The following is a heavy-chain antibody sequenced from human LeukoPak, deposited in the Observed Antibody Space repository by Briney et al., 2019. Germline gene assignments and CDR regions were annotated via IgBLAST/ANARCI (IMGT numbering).Heavy chain of an antibody. V-gene: IGHV3-48*01. J-gene: IGHJ4*02. CDR2: ITSSGDTI. CDR1: VFPFSRYS. Sequence: PGGSLRLSCTTSVFPFSRYSMNWVRQAPGKGLEWVSYITSSGDTIYYADSVKGRFTISRDNSKNTLYLQMNSLRAEDTAVYYCAKDLSDPVMVIESWGQGTLVTVSS. CDR3: AKDLSDPVMVIES. D-gene: IGHD5-18*01.